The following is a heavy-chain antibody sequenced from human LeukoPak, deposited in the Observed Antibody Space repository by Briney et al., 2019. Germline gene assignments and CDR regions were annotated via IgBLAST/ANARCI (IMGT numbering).Heavy chain of an antibody. CDR1: GFTFDDYA. V-gene: IGHV3-9*01. J-gene: IGHJ4*02. D-gene: IGHD5-24*01. Sequence: LPGRSLRLSCAASGFTFDDYAMHWVRQAPGKGLEWVSGISWNSGSIGYADSVKGRFTISRDNSKNTLYLQMNSLRAEDTAVYYCAKAIGMATIPYYFDYWGQGTLVTVSS. CDR3: AKAIGMATIPYYFDY. CDR2: ISWNSGSI.